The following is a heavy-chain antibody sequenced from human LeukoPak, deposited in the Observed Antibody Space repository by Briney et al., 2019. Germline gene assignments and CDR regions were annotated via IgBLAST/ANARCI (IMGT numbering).Heavy chain of an antibody. J-gene: IGHJ6*02. V-gene: IGHV3-7*01. CDR1: GFTLSSYW. CDR2: IKQDGSEK. Sequence: PGGSLRLSCAASGFTLSSYWMSWVRQAPGKGLEWVANIKQDGSEKYYVDSVKGRFTISRDNAKNSLYLQMNSLRAEDTAVNYCARRVSGMDVWGQGTTVTVSS. CDR3: ARRVSGMDV.